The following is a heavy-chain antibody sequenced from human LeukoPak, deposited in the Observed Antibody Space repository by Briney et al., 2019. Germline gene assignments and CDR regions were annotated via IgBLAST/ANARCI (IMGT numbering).Heavy chain of an antibody. CDR3: ARGVLLWFGEPNWFDP. CDR1: GYTFTGYY. CDR2: INPSNGDT. D-gene: IGHD3-10*01. V-gene: IGHV1-2*06. Sequence: ASVKVSCKASGYTFTGYYIHWVRQAPGQGLEWMGRINPSNGDTNYAQKFQGRVTMTRDTSISTAYMELSSLRSEDTAVYYCARGVLLWFGEPNWFDPWGQGTLVTVSS. J-gene: IGHJ5*02.